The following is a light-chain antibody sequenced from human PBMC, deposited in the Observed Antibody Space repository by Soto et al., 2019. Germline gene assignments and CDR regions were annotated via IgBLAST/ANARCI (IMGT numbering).Light chain of an antibody. CDR2: GAS. J-gene: IGKJ1*01. Sequence: EIVLTQSPGTLSLSPGERATLSCRASQSVSNNYLAWYQQKPGQAPRLVMYGASIRTSGIPDRFSGSGSGTDFTLTISRLELEDFAVYYCQQYVRAPWTFGQGTKVDIK. V-gene: IGKV3-20*01. CDR3: QQYVRAPWT. CDR1: QSVSNNY.